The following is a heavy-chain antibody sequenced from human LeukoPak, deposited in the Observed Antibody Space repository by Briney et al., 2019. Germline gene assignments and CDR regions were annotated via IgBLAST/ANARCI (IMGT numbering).Heavy chain of an antibody. CDR1: GFTFSIYA. V-gene: IGHV3-23*01. J-gene: IGHJ5*02. Sequence: SGGSLRLSCAASGFTFSIYAMTWVRQAPGMGLEWVSAISGGGATYYADSVKGRFTISRDNSKNTLYLQMNSLRADDTAVYYCAAVGKAARSEWFEPWGQGTLVTVSS. CDR2: ISGGGAT. D-gene: IGHD6-6*01. CDR3: AAVGKAARSEWFEP.